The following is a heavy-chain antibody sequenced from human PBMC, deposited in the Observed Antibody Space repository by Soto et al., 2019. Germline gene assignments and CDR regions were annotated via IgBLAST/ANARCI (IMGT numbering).Heavy chain of an antibody. D-gene: IGHD3-10*01. CDR2: IIPIFGTP. Sequence: QVQLVQSGAEVQKPGSSVKVSCKASGGIFSTYAISWLRQAPGQGLEWMGGIIPIFGTPNYAQRYQCRVTVTSDESTTTAYMELSRLKSEDTAVYYCARDRYDYGSGNYYTRIDFWGQGTLVTVSS. J-gene: IGHJ4*02. CDR3: ARDRYDYGSGNYYTRIDF. CDR1: GGIFSTYA. V-gene: IGHV1-69*01.